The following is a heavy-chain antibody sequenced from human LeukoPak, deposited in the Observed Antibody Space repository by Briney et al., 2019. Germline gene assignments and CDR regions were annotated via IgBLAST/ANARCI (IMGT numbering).Heavy chain of an antibody. CDR2: ISHDGGNK. V-gene: IGHV3-30*03. CDR1: GLTFRTHD. CDR3: ARFDCTTITCYYGMDV. Sequence: PGRSLRLSCAASGLTFRTHDMHWARQAPGKGLEWVAVISHDGGNKYYADSVKGRFTISRDNSKNTVYLQTNSLRAEDTAVYYCARFDCTTITCYYGMDVWGQGTTVTVSS. J-gene: IGHJ6*02. D-gene: IGHD2/OR15-2a*01.